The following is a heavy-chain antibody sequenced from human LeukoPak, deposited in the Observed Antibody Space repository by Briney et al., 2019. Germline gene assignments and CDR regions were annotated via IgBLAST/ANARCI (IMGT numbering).Heavy chain of an antibody. D-gene: IGHD6-19*01. Sequence: SETLSLTCAVSGDSISNYYWSWIRQSPGKELEWIGYMYNRGSTIYNPSLKSRVTISTDTSKNQFSLRLTSVTAADTAVYYCARAEKAVTGTLDYWGQGTLITVSS. V-gene: IGHV4-59*01. J-gene: IGHJ4*02. CDR1: GDSISNYY. CDR3: ARAEKAVTGTLDY. CDR2: MYNRGST.